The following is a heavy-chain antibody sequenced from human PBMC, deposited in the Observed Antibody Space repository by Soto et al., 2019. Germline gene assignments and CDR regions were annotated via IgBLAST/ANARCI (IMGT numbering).Heavy chain of an antibody. CDR1: GGSVSGNSYY. J-gene: IGHJ4*02. V-gene: IGHV4-39*01. CDR3: ARLIHSGNYYFDY. CDR2: MHYSGIS. D-gene: IGHD1-26*01. Sequence: QLQLQESGPGLVKPSETLSLTCTVSGGSVSGNSYYWGWIRQPPGKGLEWFGSMHYSGISFYNTPLKSRVTISIDTSKNQISLKLTSVTAADTAVYFCARLIHSGNYYFDYWGQGTLVTVSS.